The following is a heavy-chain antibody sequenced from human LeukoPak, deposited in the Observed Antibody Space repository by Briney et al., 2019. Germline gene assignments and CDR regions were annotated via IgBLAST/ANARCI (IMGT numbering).Heavy chain of an antibody. D-gene: IGHD6-19*01. CDR2: IYYSGST. Sequence: SETLSLTCTVSGGSISSYYWSWIRQPPGKGLEWIGYIYYSGSTNYNPSLKSRVTISVDTSKNQFSLKLSSVTAADTAVYYCARGGAGSGWYPYYYYGMDVWGQGTTVTVSS. CDR3: ARGGAGSGWYPYYYYGMDV. V-gene: IGHV4-59*01. CDR1: GGSISSYY. J-gene: IGHJ6*02.